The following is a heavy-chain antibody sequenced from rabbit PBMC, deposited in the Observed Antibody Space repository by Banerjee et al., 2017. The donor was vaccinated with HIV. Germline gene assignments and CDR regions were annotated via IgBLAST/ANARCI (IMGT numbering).Heavy chain of an antibody. CDR2: ISTGSGST. CDR1: GLDFSSSYW. Sequence: QEQLVESGGGLVQPEGSLTLTCKASGLDFSSSYWICWVRQAPGKGLEWIGCISTGSGSTYYASWVNGRFTISKTSSTVDLQMTSLTAANTTTYFCARKGYADYGWSFNLWGPGTLVTVS. CDR3: ARKGYADYGWSFNL. V-gene: IGHV1S45*01. D-gene: IGHD4-2*01. J-gene: IGHJ4*01.